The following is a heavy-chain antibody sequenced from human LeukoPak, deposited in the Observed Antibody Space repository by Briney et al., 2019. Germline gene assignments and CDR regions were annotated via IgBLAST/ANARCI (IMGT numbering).Heavy chain of an antibody. CDR3: ARESTITGRPKGYFDY. Sequence: ASVKVSCKTSGYTFTGYYMHWVRQAPGQGLEWMGWIIPNTGGTNYARKFQGRVTMTRDTSISTAYMELSRLRSDDTAVYYCARESTITGRPKGYFDYWGQGTLVTVSS. J-gene: IGHJ4*02. CDR2: IIPNTGGT. D-gene: IGHD1-20*01. V-gene: IGHV1-2*02. CDR1: GYTFTGYY.